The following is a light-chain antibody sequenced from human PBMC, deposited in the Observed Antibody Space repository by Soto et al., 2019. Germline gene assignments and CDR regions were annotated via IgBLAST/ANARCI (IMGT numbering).Light chain of an antibody. Sequence: DIQMTQSPSSLSASIGDRVTSSCRASQGISNYLAWYQQRPGKVPKLLIFAASTLHAGVPSRFSGSGSGTDFTLTISSLQTEDIATYYCQNYNSVPLTFGGGTKVDIK. CDR2: AAS. V-gene: IGKV1-27*01. CDR3: QNYNSVPLT. J-gene: IGKJ4*01. CDR1: QGISNY.